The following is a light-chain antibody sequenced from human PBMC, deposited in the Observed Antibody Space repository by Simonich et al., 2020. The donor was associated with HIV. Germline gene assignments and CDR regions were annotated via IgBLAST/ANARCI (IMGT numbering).Light chain of an antibody. Sequence: EIVLIQSPDFQSVTPKEKVTITCRAKQSISGSLHWYHQKPDQSPKLLIKYVTQSVSGVPSRFSGSESGTDFTLTINSLEAEDAATYYCHQSSSLPYTFGQGTKLEIK. J-gene: IGKJ2*01. CDR1: QSISGS. CDR2: YVT. V-gene: IGKV6-21*01. CDR3: HQSSSLPYT.